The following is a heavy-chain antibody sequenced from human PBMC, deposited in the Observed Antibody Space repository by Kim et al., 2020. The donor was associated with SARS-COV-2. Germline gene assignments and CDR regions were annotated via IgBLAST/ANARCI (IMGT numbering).Heavy chain of an antibody. Sequence: GGSLRLSCSASGFTFSSYAMHWVRQAPGKGLEYVSAISSNGGSTYYADSVKGRFTISRDNSKNTLYLQMSSLRAEDTAVYYCVKGLWITMVRGVIDPSYYYYGMDVWGQGTTGTVSS. CDR2: ISSNGGST. CDR1: GFTFSSYA. D-gene: IGHD3-10*01. CDR3: VKGLWITMVRGVIDPSYYYYGMDV. J-gene: IGHJ6*02. V-gene: IGHV3-64D*06.